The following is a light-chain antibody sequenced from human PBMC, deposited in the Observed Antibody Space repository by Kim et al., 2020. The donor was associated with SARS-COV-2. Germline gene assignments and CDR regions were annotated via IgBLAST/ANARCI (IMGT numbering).Light chain of an antibody. J-gene: IGLJ3*02. V-gene: IGLV3-19*01. CDR1: SLRSYY. CDR3: NSRDSSGNHLRV. CDR2: GKN. Sequence: LGHTVRITCQGDSLRSYYASWYQQKPGQAPVLVIYGKNNRPSGIPDRFSGSSSGNTASLTITGAQAEDEADYYCNSRDSSGNHLRVFGGGTQLTVL.